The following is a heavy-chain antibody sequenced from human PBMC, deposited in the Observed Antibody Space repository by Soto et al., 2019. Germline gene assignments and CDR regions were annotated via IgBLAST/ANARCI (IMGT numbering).Heavy chain of an antibody. D-gene: IGHD1-7*01. V-gene: IGHV4-31*03. Sequence: SETRSLACTVSGGSISSGGYYWSWIRQHAGKGLEWIGYIYYSGSTYYNPSLKSRVTISVDTSKNQFSLKLSSVTAADTAVYYCARDPNWNYGFDYWGQGTLVTVSS. CDR3: ARDPNWNYGFDY. CDR2: IYYSGST. CDR1: GGSISSGGYY. J-gene: IGHJ4*02.